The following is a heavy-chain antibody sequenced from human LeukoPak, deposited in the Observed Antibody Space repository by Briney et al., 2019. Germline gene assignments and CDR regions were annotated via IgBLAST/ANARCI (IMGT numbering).Heavy chain of an antibody. CDR1: GYTFTSYY. CDR3: ARDLGSSGAFDY. D-gene: IGHD6-19*01. Sequence: ASVKVSCKASGYTFTSYYMHWVRQAPGQGLEWMGIINPSGGSTSYAQKFQGRVTMTRDMSTSTVYMELSSLRSEDTAVFYRARDLGSSGAFDYWGQGTLVTVSS. CDR2: INPSGGST. V-gene: IGHV1-46*01. J-gene: IGHJ4*02.